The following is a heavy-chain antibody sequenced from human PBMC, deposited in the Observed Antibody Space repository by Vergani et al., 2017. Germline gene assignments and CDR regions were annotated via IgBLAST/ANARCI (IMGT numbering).Heavy chain of an antibody. J-gene: IGHJ4*02. CDR3: AGSQYSSYSFDY. CDR2: IYYSGST. V-gene: IGHV4-59*01. Sequence: QVQLQESGPGLVKPSETLSLTCTVSGGSISSYYWSWIRQPPGKGLEWIGYIYYSGSTNYNPSLKSRFTISVDTSKNQFSLKLSSVTAADTAVYYCAGSQYSSYSFDYWGQGTLVTVSS. CDR1: GGSISSYY. D-gene: IGHD6-6*01.